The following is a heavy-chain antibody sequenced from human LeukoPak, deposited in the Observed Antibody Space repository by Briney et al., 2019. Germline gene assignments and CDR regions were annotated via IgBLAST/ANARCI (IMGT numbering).Heavy chain of an antibody. CDR1: GYSISSGYY. CDR2: IYHSGST. CDR3: ATDPAANLLVYIDV. Sequence: SETLSLTCTVSGYSISSGYYWGGIRQPPGKGLEWIGSIYHSGSTYYNPSLKSRVTISVDTSKNQFSLKLSYVTAADTAVYYCATDPAANLLVYIDVRGKEPTVTVSS. D-gene: IGHD2-2*01. J-gene: IGHJ6*03. V-gene: IGHV4-38-2*02.